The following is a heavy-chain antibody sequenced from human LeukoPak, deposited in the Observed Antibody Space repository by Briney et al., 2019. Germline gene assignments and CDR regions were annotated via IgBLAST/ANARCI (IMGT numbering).Heavy chain of an antibody. CDR3: ARAQMTTVTTN. J-gene: IGHJ4*02. D-gene: IGHD4-17*01. CDR1: GFTFSSHW. Sequence: GGSLRLSCAASGFTFSSHWMSWVRQAPGKGLEWVANIKQDGSGKYYMDSVKGRFTISRDNAKNSLYLQMNSLRAEDTAVYYCARAQMTTVTTNWGQGTLVTVSS. CDR2: IKQDGSGK. V-gene: IGHV3-7*01.